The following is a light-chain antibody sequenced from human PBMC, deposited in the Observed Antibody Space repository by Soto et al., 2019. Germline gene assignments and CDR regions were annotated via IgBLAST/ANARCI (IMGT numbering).Light chain of an antibody. CDR3: QQRSNWPLT. CDR2: GAS. Sequence: IVMTQYPATLSVSPGERATLSCRASQSVSSNLAWYQQKPGQAPRLLIYGASTRATGIPARFSGSGSGTDFTLTISSLEPEDFAVYYCQQRSNWPLTFGGGTKVDIK. CDR1: QSVSSN. V-gene: IGKV3-11*01. J-gene: IGKJ4*01.